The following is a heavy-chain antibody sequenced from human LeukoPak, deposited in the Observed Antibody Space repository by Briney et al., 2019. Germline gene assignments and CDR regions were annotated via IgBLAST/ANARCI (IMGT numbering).Heavy chain of an antibody. V-gene: IGHV4-61*02. Sequence: SETLSLTCTVSGGSISSGSYYWSWIRQPAGKGLEWIGRIYTSGSTNYNPSLKSRVTISVDTSKNQFSLKLSSVTAADTAVYYCARSLSPDSSGYSLAFDYWGQGTLVTVSS. CDR2: IYTSGST. CDR1: GGSISSGSYY. D-gene: IGHD3-22*01. J-gene: IGHJ4*02. CDR3: ARSLSPDSSGYSLAFDY.